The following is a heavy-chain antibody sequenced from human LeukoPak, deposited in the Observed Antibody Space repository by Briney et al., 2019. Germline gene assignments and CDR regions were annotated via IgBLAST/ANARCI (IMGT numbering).Heavy chain of an antibody. D-gene: IGHD3/OR15-3a*01. V-gene: IGHV3-23*01. J-gene: IGHJ5*02. Sequence: GGSLRLSCAASGFTFSSYAMSWVRQAPGKGLEWVSAISGSGGSTYYADSVKGRFTISRDNSKNTLYLQMNSLRAEDTAVCYCARDYGFWSGYYGPGRWFDPWGQGTLVTVSS. CDR2: ISGSGGST. CDR1: GFTFSSYA. CDR3: ARDYGFWSGYYGPGRWFDP.